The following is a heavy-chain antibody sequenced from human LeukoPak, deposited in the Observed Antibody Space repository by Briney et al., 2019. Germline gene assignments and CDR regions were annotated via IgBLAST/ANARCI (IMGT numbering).Heavy chain of an antibody. CDR1: GDSISNSHW. D-gene: IGHD4-11*01. V-gene: IGHV4-4*02. CDR2: IHHSGST. Sequence: SGTLSLTCAVSGDSISNSHWWRWARQSPGKGLEWIGQIHHSGSTNYSPSLKSRVIISIDKSKNQFSLNLNSVTAADTALYYCARESDYSHPNYFDPWGQGTLVTVSS. CDR3: ARESDYSHPNYFDP. J-gene: IGHJ5*02.